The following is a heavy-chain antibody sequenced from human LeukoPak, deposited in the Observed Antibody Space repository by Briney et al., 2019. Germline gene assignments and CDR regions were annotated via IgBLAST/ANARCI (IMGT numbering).Heavy chain of an antibody. CDR3: AKDLDYGGNSPFDY. CDR1: GFTFNNYG. J-gene: IGHJ4*02. CDR2: ISYDGGNK. V-gene: IGHV3-30*18. Sequence: GGSLRLACAASGFTFNNYGMHWVRQAPGKGLEWVAVISYDGGNKYYADSVKGRFTISRDNSKNTLYLQMNSLRAEDTAVYHCAKDLDYGGNSPFDYWGQGTLVTVSS. D-gene: IGHD4-23*01.